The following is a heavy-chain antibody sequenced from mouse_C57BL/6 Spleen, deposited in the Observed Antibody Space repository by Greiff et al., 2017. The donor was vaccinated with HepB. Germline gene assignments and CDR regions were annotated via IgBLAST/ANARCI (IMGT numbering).Heavy chain of an antibody. D-gene: IGHD1-1*01. CDR1: GFTFNTYA. CDR2: IRSKSSNYAT. V-gene: IGHV10-3*01. J-gene: IGHJ4*01. CDR3: VRDLDYYGSSDAMDY. Sequence: EVQGVESGGGLVQPKGSLKLSCAASGFTFNTYAMHWVRQAPGKGLEWVARIRSKSSNYATYYADSVKDRFTISRDDSQSMLYLQMNNLKTEDTAMYYCVRDLDYYGSSDAMDYWGQGTSVTVSS.